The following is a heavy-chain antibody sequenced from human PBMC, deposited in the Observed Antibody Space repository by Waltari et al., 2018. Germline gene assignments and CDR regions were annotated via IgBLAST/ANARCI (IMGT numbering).Heavy chain of an antibody. CDR2: INQEGSA. CDR3: ASVWVAGNWFDP. J-gene: IGHJ5*02. Sequence: QVQLQQWGAGLLKPSETLSLTCAVYGEPFSGYYWSWIRQPPGKGLEWIGEINQEGSATCNPSLKTRVPMSVDTSKNQFSLKLSSVTAADTAIYYCASVWVAGNWFDPWGQGTLVTVSS. V-gene: IGHV4-34*01. CDR1: GEPFSGYY. D-gene: IGHD6-19*01.